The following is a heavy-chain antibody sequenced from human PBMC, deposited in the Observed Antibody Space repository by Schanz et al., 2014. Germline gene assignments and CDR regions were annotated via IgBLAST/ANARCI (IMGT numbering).Heavy chain of an antibody. Sequence: VQLAESGGGLVQPEVSLRLSCAVSGFIDRSNYMTWVRQAPGKGLEWVAVIWSDGTNEYYADSVKGRFTISGDSSKYTVYLQMNSLRADDTAVYYCVKGPYYYDYMDVWGNGTTVTVSS. V-gene: IGHV3-33*08. CDR3: VKGPYYYDYMDV. CDR1: GFIDRSNY. CDR2: IWSDGTNE. J-gene: IGHJ6*03.